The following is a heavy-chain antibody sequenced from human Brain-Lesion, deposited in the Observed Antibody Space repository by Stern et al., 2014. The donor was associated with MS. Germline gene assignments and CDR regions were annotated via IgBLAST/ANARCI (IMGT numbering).Heavy chain of an antibody. CDR2: IPPFTGNP. J-gene: IGHJ4*02. CDR3: AEGGSYGFVY. Sequence: QVQLGQSGAEVKQPGSSVKVSCQASGNTFTNRYLHWVRQAPGQALEFLAWIPPFTGNPNYAKPFQDRVTITMDRSMSTAYMDLSSLRSDDTAIYFCAEGGSYGFVYWGQGTLVTVSS. V-gene: IGHV1-45*02. CDR1: GNTFTNRY. D-gene: IGHD4-17*01.